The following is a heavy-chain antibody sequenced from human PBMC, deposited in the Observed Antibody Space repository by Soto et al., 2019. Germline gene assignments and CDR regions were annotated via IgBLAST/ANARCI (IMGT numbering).Heavy chain of an antibody. D-gene: IGHD3-3*01. Sequence: EVQLVESGGGLVQPGGSLRLSCAVSGFTFNSYNMNWVRQAPGKGLEWVSYINTISDDIYYADSVKGRFTLSIDDAKNSLYLQMNTLRDEDPVVYYCARDDDYAFDCWGQGTMVTVFS. CDR1: GFTFNSYN. CDR2: INTISDDI. J-gene: IGHJ3*01. CDR3: ARDDDYAFDC. V-gene: IGHV3-48*02.